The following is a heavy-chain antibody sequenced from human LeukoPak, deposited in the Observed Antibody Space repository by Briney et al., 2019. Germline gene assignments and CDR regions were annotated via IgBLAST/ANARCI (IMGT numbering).Heavy chain of an antibody. Sequence: SETLSPTSAVYGASSAGYYWSCDRHPARDGLGWNGRIFTSGTTDYTPSSKSRVSLSVETSKSQFSLKRSSVTAADTAVYYCARGASGNYHYFVYWGQGTLVTVSS. CDR3: ARGASGNYHYFVY. J-gene: IGHJ4*02. CDR1: GASSAGYY. V-gene: IGHV4-59*10. CDR2: IFTSGTT. D-gene: IGHD1-26*01.